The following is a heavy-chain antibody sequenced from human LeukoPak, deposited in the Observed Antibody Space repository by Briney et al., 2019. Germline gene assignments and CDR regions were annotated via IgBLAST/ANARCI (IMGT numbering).Heavy chain of an antibody. CDR1: GFTFSSYS. CDR2: ISGSSSTI. Sequence: GGSLRLSCAASGFTFSSYSMNWVRQAPGKGLEWVSYISGSSSTIYYADSVKGRFTISRDNAKNSLYLQMNSLRAEDTAVYYCARDGDHLYSSGWLVYWGQGTLVTVSS. D-gene: IGHD6-19*01. V-gene: IGHV3-48*01. J-gene: IGHJ4*02. CDR3: ARDGDHLYSSGWLVY.